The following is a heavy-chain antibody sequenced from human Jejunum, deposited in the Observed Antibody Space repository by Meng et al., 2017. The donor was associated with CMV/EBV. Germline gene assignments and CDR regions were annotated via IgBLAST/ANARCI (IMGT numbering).Heavy chain of an antibody. Sequence: FTFSSYWMHWARQVPGKGLVWFSRINTDGSATNYADSVQGRFTISRDNAKNTLYLQMNSLRGEDTAVYYCARGGYSYLQYDYGMDVWGQGTTVTVSS. V-gene: IGHV3-74*01. CDR3: ARGGYSYLQYDYGMDV. D-gene: IGHD5-18*01. J-gene: IGHJ6*02. CDR2: INTDGSAT. CDR1: FTFSSYW.